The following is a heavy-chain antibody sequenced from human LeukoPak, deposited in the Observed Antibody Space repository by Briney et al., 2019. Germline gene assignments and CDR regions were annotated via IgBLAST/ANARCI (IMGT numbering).Heavy chain of an antibody. CDR3: AKGASVVAGSDNAFDI. V-gene: IGHV3-23*01. CDR1: GFTLSSYE. Sequence: GGSLRLSCTASGFTLSSYEMTWIRQAPGKGLEWVSSIEYSGDTTYYADSVKGRFTISRDNAKKSVHLQMNSLRAEDTAVYYCAKGASVVAGSDNAFDIWGQGTMVTVSS. D-gene: IGHD6-19*01. J-gene: IGHJ3*02. CDR2: IEYSGDTT.